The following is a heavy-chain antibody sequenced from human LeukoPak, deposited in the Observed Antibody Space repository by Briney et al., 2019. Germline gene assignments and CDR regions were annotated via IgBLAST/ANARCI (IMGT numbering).Heavy chain of an antibody. D-gene: IGHD3-3*01. J-gene: IGHJ4*02. V-gene: IGHV3-30-3*01. CDR2: ISYDGSNK. Sequence: PGGSLRLSCAASGFTFSSYAMHWVRQAPGKGLEWVAVISYDGSNKYYADSVKGRFTISRDNSKNTLYLQMNSLRAEDTAVYYCARGVITIFGVVTRFDYWGQGTLVTVSS. CDR3: ARGVITIFGVVTRFDY. CDR1: GFTFSSYA.